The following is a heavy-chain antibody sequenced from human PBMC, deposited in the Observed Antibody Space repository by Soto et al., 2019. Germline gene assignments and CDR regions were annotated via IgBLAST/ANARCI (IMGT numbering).Heavy chain of an antibody. Sequence: GGSLRLSCAASGFTLSAYDLHWVRHAEGQGLAWVSALGAADDPYYLVSVKGRFTISRENAKNSLYLQMNNLRAGDTAVYYCARAYSGRLPRRADYYYAMDVWGQGTTVTVSS. CDR3: ARAYSGRLPRRADYYYAMDV. CDR1: GFTLSAYD. D-gene: IGHD2-15*01. V-gene: IGHV3-13*05. J-gene: IGHJ6*02. CDR2: LGAADDP.